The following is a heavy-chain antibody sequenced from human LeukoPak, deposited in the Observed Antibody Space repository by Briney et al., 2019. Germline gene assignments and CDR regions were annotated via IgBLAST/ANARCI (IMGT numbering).Heavy chain of an antibody. CDR1: GFTFGSYA. D-gene: IGHD3-22*01. V-gene: IGHV3-23*01. CDR2: ISGSGGST. J-gene: IGHJ4*02. Sequence: PGGSLRLSCAASGFTFGSYAMSWVRQAPGKGLEWVSAISGSGGSTYYADSVKGRFTISRDNSKNTLYLQMNSLRAEDTAVYYCAKEGYDSRGYYPRLFYYWGQGTLVTVSS. CDR3: AKEGYDSRGYYPRLFYY.